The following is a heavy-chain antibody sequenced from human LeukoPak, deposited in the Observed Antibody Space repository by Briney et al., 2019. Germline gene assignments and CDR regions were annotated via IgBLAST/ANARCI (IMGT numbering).Heavy chain of an antibody. Sequence: SQTLSLTCTVSGGSISSGDYYWSWIRQPPGKGLEWIGYIYYSGSTYYNPSLKSRVTISVDTSKNQFSLKLSSVTAADTAVYYCARGIPDYSDYYFDYWGQGTLVTVSS. CDR3: ARGIPDYSDYYFDY. D-gene: IGHD4-11*01. CDR2: IYYSGST. V-gene: IGHV4-30-4*01. J-gene: IGHJ4*02. CDR1: GGSISSGDYY.